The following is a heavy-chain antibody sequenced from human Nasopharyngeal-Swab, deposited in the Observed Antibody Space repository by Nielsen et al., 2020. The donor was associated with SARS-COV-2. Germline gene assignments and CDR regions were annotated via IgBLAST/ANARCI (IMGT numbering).Heavy chain of an antibody. CDR2: ISGSGGST. J-gene: IGHJ3*02. D-gene: IGHD3-9*01. CDR3: AKNLENILRYFDWLLDAFDI. CDR1: GFTFSDYY. V-gene: IGHV3-23*01. Sequence: GESLKISCAASGFTFSDYYMSWIRQAPGKGLEWVSAISGSGGSTYYADSVKGRFTISRDNSKNTLYLQMNSLRAEDTAVYYCAKNLENILRYFDWLLDAFDIWGQGTMVTVSS.